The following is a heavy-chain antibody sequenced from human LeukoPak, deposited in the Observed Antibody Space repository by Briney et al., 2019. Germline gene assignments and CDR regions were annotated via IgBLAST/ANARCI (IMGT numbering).Heavy chain of an antibody. Sequence: GGSLRLSCAVSGFTFTDTYMTWIRQAPGKGLESLSYISPSGTDISYADSVKGRFTISRDNAKNSLYLQMNSLRAEDTAVYYCAKHSHDGSAPYYEVQFDSWGQGTLVTVSS. D-gene: IGHD3-22*01. J-gene: IGHJ4*02. V-gene: IGHV3-11*01. CDR3: AKHSHDGSAPYYEVQFDS. CDR2: ISPSGTDI. CDR1: GFTFTDTY.